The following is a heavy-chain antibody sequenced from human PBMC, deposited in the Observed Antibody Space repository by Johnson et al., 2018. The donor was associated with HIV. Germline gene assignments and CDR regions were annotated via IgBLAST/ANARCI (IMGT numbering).Heavy chain of an antibody. CDR3: AKTYSGSNRDAFDI. V-gene: IGHV3-48*03. D-gene: IGHD1-26*01. CDR1: GFSFDDYD. J-gene: IGHJ3*02. CDR2: ISSSGGTI. Sequence: VQLVESGGGVVRPGGSLRLSCAASGFSFDDYDMSWVRQPPGKGLEWVSYISSSGGTIYYADSVKGRFTISRDNSKNTLYLQMNSLRAEDTAVYYCAKTYSGSNRDAFDIWGQGTMVTVSS.